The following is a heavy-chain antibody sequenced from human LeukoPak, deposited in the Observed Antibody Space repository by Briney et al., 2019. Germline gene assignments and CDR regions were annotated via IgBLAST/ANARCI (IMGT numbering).Heavy chain of an antibody. CDR2: ISSISSTI. V-gene: IGHV3-48*01. D-gene: IGHD4-17*01. CDR1: GFTFSSYS. CDR3: ARDQSPATVTTGVFGY. Sequence: GGSLRLSCAASGFTFSSYSMNWVRQAPGKGLEWVSYISSISSTIYYADSVKGRFTISRDNAKNSLYLQMNSLRAEDTAVYYCARDQSPATVTTGVFGYWGQGTLVTVSS. J-gene: IGHJ4*02.